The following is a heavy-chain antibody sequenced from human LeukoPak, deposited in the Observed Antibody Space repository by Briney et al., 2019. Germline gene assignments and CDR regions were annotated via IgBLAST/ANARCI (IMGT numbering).Heavy chain of an antibody. Sequence: ASVKVSCKASGGTFSSYAISWVRQAPGQGLEWMGGIIPIFGTANYAQKFQGRVTITTDESTSTAYMELSSLRSEDTAVYYCARCGTLNLVVPAAGFDPWGQGTLVTVSS. D-gene: IGHD2-2*01. J-gene: IGHJ5*02. CDR3: ARCGTLNLVVPAAGFDP. CDR1: GGTFSSYA. CDR2: IIPIFGTA. V-gene: IGHV1-69*05.